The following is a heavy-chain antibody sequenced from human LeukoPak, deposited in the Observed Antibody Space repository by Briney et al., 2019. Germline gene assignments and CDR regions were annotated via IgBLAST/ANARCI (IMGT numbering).Heavy chain of an antibody. Sequence: GGSLRLSCTASGFIFSDFALHWVRQAPGKGLEWVAAIAFDDTDRYYIDSVKGRFTISRDDSKNTLYLHMTSLRAEDTAVYYCTNSDDYGDYWGQGTLVTVSS. V-gene: IGHV3-30*04. J-gene: IGHJ4*02. CDR3: TNSDDYGDY. CDR1: GFIFSDFA. CDR2: IAFDDTDR.